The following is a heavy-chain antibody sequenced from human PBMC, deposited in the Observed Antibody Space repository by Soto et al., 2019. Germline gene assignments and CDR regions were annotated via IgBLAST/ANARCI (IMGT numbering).Heavy chain of an antibody. CDR2: ISSSGSTI. CDR1: GFSFNTYE. V-gene: IGHV3-48*03. J-gene: IGHJ4*02. Sequence: EVQLVESGGGLVQPGGSLRLSCAASGFSFNTYEMNWVRQAPGKGLEWVSYISSSGSTIYYADSVKGRFTVSRDNGKNSLYLQINSLSAEDTAVYYCASGGRCDYWGQGTQVTVTS. D-gene: IGHD2-8*02. CDR3: ASGGRCDY.